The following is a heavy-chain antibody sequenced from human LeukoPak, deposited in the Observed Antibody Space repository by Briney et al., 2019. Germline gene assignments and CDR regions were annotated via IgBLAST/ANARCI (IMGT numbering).Heavy chain of an antibody. D-gene: IGHD6-25*01. CDR1: VGSISIYY. CDR2: IYYSGST. CDR3: ARDKQRAARYYGVDV. V-gene: IGHV4-59*01. J-gene: IGHJ6*02. Sequence: PSEALSLTSTVSVGSISIYYWSWIRQPPGERLEWVGYIYYSGSTNYNPSLMCRGTISVDTSQHQFSMELSSVNAADTAVYYCARDKQRAARYYGVDVWGQGTTVTVSS.